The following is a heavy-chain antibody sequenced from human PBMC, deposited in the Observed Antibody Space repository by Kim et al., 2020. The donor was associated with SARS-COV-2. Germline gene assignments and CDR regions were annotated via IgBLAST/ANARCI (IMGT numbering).Heavy chain of an antibody. CDR3: ASGLQQLFYFDI. J-gene: IGHJ3*02. V-gene: IGHV3-53*04. Sequence: YYAESVKGLFTISGHNSKNTLYLQMNSLRAEDTAVYYCASGLQQLFYFDIWGQGTMVTVSS. D-gene: IGHD6-13*01.